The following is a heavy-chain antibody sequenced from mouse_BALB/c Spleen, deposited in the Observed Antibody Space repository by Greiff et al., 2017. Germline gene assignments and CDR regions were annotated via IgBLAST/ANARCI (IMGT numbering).Heavy chain of an antibody. J-gene: IGHJ2*01. CDR2: INPYNGAT. V-gene: IGHV1-31*01. CDR3: AREGLTVDY. D-gene: IGHD4-1*01. CDR1: GYSFTGYY. Sequence: VQLQQSGPELVKPGASVKISCKASGYSFTGYYMHWVKQSHVKSLEWIGRINPYNGATSYNQNFKDKASLTVDKSSSTAYMELHSLTSEDSAVYYCAREGLTVDYWGQGTTLTVSS.